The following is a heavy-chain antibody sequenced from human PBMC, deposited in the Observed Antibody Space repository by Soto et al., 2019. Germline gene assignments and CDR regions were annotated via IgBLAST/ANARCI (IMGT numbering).Heavy chain of an antibody. CDR3: AAVMGSDYDYVWGSLTFDD. Sequence: VGSLRLSCAASGFIFSTTAMTWVRQAPGKGLEWVSTISGSGVSTYYTDSVKGRFTISRDNSKNTLYLQTNSLRAEDTAVYFCAAVMGSDYDYVWGSLTFDDWGQGTLVTVSS. CDR1: GFIFSTTA. V-gene: IGHV3-23*01. CDR2: ISGSGVST. D-gene: IGHD3-16*01. J-gene: IGHJ4*02.